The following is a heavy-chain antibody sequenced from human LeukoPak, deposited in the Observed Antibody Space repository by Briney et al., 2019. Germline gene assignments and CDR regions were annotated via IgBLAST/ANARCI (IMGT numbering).Heavy chain of an antibody. Sequence: GGSLRLSCAASGFTFSSYSMNWVRQAPGKGLEWVSSISSSSSYIYYADSVKGRFTISRDNAKNSLYLQMNSLRAEDTAVYYCARVGSDFWSGYHFDYWGPGTLVTVSS. CDR3: ARVGSDFWSGYHFDY. D-gene: IGHD3-3*01. V-gene: IGHV3-21*01. CDR1: GFTFSSYS. CDR2: ISSSSSYI. J-gene: IGHJ4*02.